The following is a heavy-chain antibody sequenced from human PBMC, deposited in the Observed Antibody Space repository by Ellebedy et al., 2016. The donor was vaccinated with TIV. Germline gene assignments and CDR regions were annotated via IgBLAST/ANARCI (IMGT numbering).Heavy chain of an antibody. CDR3: ARSKQQLAPQDYYYGMDV. V-gene: IGHV1-69*04. CDR1: GGTFSSYA. D-gene: IGHD6-13*01. Sequence: SVKVSCXASGGTFSSYAISWVRQAPGQGLEWMGRIIPILGIANYAQKFQGRVTITADKSTSTAYMELSSLRSEDTAVYYCARSKQQLAPQDYYYGMDVWGQGTTVTVSS. CDR2: IIPILGIA. J-gene: IGHJ6*02.